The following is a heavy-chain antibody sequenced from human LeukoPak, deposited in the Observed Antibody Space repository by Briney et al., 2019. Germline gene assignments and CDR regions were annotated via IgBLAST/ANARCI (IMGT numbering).Heavy chain of an antibody. CDR2: VWYDGSNK. D-gene: IGHD6-13*01. CDR3: ARDRSAWQQLVQDNWFDP. J-gene: IGHJ5*02. CDR1: GFTFSSYG. V-gene: IGHV3-33*01. Sequence: PGGSLRLSCAASGFTFSSYGMHWVRPAPGKGLTWVAVVWYDGSNKYYADSVKGRFTISRDNSKNTLYLQMNSLRAEDTAVYYCARDRSAWQQLVQDNWFDPWGQGTLVTVSS.